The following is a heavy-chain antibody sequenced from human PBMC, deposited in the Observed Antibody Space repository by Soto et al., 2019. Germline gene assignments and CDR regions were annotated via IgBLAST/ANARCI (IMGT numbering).Heavy chain of an antibody. CDR3: ASGPYYDILTGYLAQGY. V-gene: IGHV1-69*13. Sequence: SVKVSCKASGGTFSSYAISWVRQAPGQGLEWMGGIIPIFGTANYAQKFQGRVTITADESTSTAYMELSSLRSEDTAVYCCASGPYYDILTGYLAQGYWGQGTLVTVSS. D-gene: IGHD3-9*01. CDR2: IIPIFGTA. CDR1: GGTFSSYA. J-gene: IGHJ4*02.